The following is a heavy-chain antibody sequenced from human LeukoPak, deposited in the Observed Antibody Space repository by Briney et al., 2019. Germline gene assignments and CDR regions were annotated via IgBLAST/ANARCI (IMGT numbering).Heavy chain of an antibody. Sequence: SVKVSCKASGGTFSSYAISWVRQAPGQGLEWMGGIIPIFGTANYAQKFQGRVTITRDTSASTAYMELSSLRSEDTAVYYCARGRGYYYDSNGYSSLDYWGQGTLVTVSS. CDR3: ARGRGYYYDSNGYSSLDY. V-gene: IGHV1-69*05. D-gene: IGHD3-22*01. CDR2: IIPIFGTA. J-gene: IGHJ4*02. CDR1: GGTFSSYA.